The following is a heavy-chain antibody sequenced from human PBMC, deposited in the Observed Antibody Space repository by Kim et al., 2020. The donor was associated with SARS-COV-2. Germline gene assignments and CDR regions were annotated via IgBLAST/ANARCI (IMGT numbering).Heavy chain of an antibody. Sequence: SETLSLTCAVSGGSISSSNWWSWVRQPPGKGLEWIGEIYHSGSTNYNPSLKSRVTISVDKSKNQFSLKLSSVTAADTAVYYCARDRDIVVVVAATRGAFDIWGQRTMVTVSS. CDR1: GGSISSSNW. J-gene: IGHJ3*02. D-gene: IGHD2-15*01. CDR3: ARDRDIVVVVAATRGAFDI. CDR2: IYHSGST. V-gene: IGHV4-4*02.